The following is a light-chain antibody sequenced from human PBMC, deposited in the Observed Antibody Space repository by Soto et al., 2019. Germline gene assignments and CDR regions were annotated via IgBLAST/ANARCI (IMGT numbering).Light chain of an antibody. CDR3: QQYGSSPPIT. J-gene: IGKJ5*01. V-gene: IGKV3-20*01. Sequence: EIVLTQSPGTLSLSPGERATLSCRASQSVSNNYLGWYQQKPCQSPRLLIYGASTRATGIPDRFSGSGSGTDFTLSISSLEPEDFAVYYWQQYGSSPPITFGQGTRLEIK. CDR1: QSVSNNY. CDR2: GAS.